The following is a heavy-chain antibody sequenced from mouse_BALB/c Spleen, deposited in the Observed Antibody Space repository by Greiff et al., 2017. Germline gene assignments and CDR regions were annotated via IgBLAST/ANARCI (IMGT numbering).Heavy chain of an antibody. J-gene: IGHJ4*01. V-gene: IGHV1-4*01. CDR1: GYTFTSYT. CDR2: INPSSGYT. Sequence: VQLQESGAELARPGASVKMSCKASGYTFTSYTMHWVKQRPGQGLEWIGYINPSSGYTNYNQKFKDKATLTADKSSSTAYMQLSSLTSEDSAVYYCAIPYYYAMDYWGQGTSATVSS. CDR3: AIPYYYAMDY.